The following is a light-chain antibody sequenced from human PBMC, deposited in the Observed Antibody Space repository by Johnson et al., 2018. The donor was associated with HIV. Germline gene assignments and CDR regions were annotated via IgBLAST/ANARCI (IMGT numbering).Light chain of an antibody. Sequence: QSVLTQPPSVSAALGQKVTVSCAGSSSNIGKNYVSWYQQLPGTAPKVLIYESNNRPSGIPDRFSGSKSDTSATLGITGLQPGDEADYYCGAWDSSLRVYVFGTGTKVTVL. V-gene: IGLV1-51*02. J-gene: IGLJ1*01. CDR3: GAWDSSLRVYV. CDR2: ESN. CDR1: SSNIGKNY.